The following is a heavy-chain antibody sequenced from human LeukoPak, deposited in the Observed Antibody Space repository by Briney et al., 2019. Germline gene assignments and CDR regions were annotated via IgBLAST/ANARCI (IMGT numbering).Heavy chain of an antibody. CDR1: GGTFSSYA. CDR2: IIPIFGTA. J-gene: IGHJ6*02. CDR3: ARHPNTAMVTYYYYGMDV. D-gene: IGHD5-18*01. V-gene: IGHV1-69*13. Sequence: ASVKVSCKASGGTFSSYAISWVRQAPGQGPEWMGGIIPIFGTANYAQKFQGRVTITADESTSTAYMELSSLRSEDTAVYYCARHPNTAMVTYYYYGMDVWGQGTTVTVSS.